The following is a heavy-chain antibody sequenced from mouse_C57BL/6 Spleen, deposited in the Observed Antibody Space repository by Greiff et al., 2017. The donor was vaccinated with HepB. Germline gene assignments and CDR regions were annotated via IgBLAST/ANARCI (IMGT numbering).Heavy chain of an antibody. D-gene: IGHD1-1*01. V-gene: IGHV5-9-1*02. CDR1: GFTFSSYA. CDR3: TREAVVALYWYFDV. CDR2: ISSGGDYI. J-gene: IGHJ1*03. Sequence: EVKLMESGEGLVKPGGSLKLSCAASGFTFSSYAMSWVRQTPEKRLEWVAYISSGGDYIYYADTVKGRFTISRDNARNTLYLQMSSLKSEDTAMYYCTREAVVALYWYFDVWGTGTTVTVSS.